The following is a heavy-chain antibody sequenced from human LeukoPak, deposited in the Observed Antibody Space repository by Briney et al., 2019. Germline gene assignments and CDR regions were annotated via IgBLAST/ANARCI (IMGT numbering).Heavy chain of an antibody. Sequence: PSETLSLTCTVSGGSISSSSYYWGWIRQPPGKGLEWIGSIYYSGSTYYNPSLKSRVTISVDTSKNQFSLKLSSVTAADTAVYYCARHCWGTAICPYGMDVWGQGTTVTVFS. CDR2: IYYSGST. V-gene: IGHV4-39*01. J-gene: IGHJ6*02. CDR3: ARHCWGTAICPYGMDV. D-gene: IGHD5-18*01. CDR1: GGSISSSSYY.